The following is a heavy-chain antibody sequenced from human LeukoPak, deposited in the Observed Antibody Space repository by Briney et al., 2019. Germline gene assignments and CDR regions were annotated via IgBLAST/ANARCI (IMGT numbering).Heavy chain of an antibody. J-gene: IGHJ4*02. CDR3: ARGGYYGSGRYYFDS. V-gene: IGHV3-23*01. D-gene: IGHD3-3*01. CDR2: ISGSGGST. CDR1: GFTFSSYG. Sequence: GGSLRLSCAASGFTFSSYGMSWVRQAPGKGLEWVSAISGSGGSTYYADSVKGRFTISRDNSKNTLYLQMNSLRAEDTAVYYCARGGYYGSGRYYFDSWGQGTLVTVSS.